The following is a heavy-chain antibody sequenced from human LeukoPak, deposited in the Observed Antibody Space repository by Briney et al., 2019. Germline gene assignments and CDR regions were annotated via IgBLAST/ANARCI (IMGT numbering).Heavy chain of an antibody. CDR3: AKGRGTGYYFDY. V-gene: IGHV3-43D*03. CDR1: GFTFDDYA. Sequence: GGSLRLSCAASGFTFDDYAMHWVRRAPGKGLEWVSLISWDGGSTYYADSVKGRFTIPRDNSKNSLYLQMNSLRAEDTALYYCAKGRGTGYYFDYWGQGTLVTVSS. D-gene: IGHD3-16*01. CDR2: ISWDGGST. J-gene: IGHJ4*02.